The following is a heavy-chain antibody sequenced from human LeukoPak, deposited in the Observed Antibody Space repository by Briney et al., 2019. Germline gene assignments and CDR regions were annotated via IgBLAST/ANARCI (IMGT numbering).Heavy chain of an antibody. D-gene: IGHD1-26*01. CDR2: IYPGDSDT. V-gene: IGHV5-51*01. CDR3: AIYSDTYYFDH. CDR1: GYSFTSSW. Sequence: PGESLKIPCKGSGYSFTSSWIGWVRQMPGKGLEWMGIIYPGDSDTRYSPSFQGQVTIAADKSISTAYLQWSSLKASDTAMYYCAIYSDTYYFDHWGQGTLVTVSS. J-gene: IGHJ4*02.